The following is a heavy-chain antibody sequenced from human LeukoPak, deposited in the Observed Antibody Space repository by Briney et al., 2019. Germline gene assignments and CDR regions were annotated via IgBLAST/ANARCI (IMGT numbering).Heavy chain of an antibody. CDR1: GGSISSYY. D-gene: IGHD3-3*01. J-gene: IGHJ2*01. CDR2: IYTSGST. V-gene: IGHV4-4*07. Sequence: SETLSLTCTVSGGSISSYYWSWIRQPAGKGLEWIGRIYTSGSTNYNPSLKSRVTMSVDTSKNQFSLKLSSVTAADTAVYYCARDPTRGSKWRFLTSWYFDLWGRGTLVTVSS. CDR3: ARDPTRGSKWRFLTSWYFDL.